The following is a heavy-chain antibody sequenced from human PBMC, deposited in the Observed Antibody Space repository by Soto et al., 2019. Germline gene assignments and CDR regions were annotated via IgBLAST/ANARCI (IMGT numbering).Heavy chain of an antibody. J-gene: IGHJ4*02. CDR2: ISYDGSNS. Sequence: QVQLVESGGGVVQPGRSLRLSCAASRFSFRAHGMHWVRQVPGKGLEWVAFISYDGSNSYYADSVKGRFTISRDNSNDALYLQMSSLRPEDTAVYFCAKDHRNGGSRVDYWGQGTLVTVSS. V-gene: IGHV3-30*18. CDR3: AKDHRNGGSRVDY. D-gene: IGHD2-8*01. CDR1: RFSFRAHG.